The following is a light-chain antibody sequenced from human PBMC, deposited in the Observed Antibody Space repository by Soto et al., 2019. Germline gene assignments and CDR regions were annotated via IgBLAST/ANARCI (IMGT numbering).Light chain of an antibody. CDR3: SSYAGSNNLV. J-gene: IGLJ3*02. CDR2: EVT. Sequence: QSALTQPPSASGSPGHSVTISCTGTSSDVGVYNYVSWYQQHPGKAPKLIIYEVTKRPSGVPDRFSGSKSGNTASLTVSGLQAEDEADYYCSSYAGSNNLVFGGGTKVTVL. CDR1: SSDVGVYNY. V-gene: IGLV2-8*01.